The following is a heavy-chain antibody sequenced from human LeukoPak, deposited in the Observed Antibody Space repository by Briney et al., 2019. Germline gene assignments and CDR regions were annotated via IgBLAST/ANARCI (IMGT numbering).Heavy chain of an antibody. CDR1: GGSFSGYY. D-gene: IGHD2-15*01. Sequence: SETLSLTCAVYGGSFSGYYWSWIRQPPGKGLEWIGEINHSGSTNYNPSLKSRVTISVDTCKNQFSLKLSSVTAADTAVYYCARRRYCSGGSCYYYYYYGMDVWGKGTTVTVSS. CDR2: INHSGST. CDR3: ARRRYCSGGSCYYYYYYGMDV. J-gene: IGHJ6*04. V-gene: IGHV4-34*01.